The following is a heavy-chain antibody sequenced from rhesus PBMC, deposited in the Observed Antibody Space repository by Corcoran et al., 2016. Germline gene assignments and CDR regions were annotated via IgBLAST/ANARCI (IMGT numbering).Heavy chain of an antibody. J-gene: IGHJ4*01. Sequence: QVQLQESGPGVVKPSETLSLTCAVSGGSIRDSYRWSWIRQPPGKGLEGFEYIYGSSTNTNCNPSLKTRVTITKDTSKSHCSLKLNSVTAADTAVDYCARGYSGYSSRFDSWGQGVLVTVSS. CDR1: GGSIRDSYR. V-gene: IGHV4S10*01. CDR3: ARGYSGYSSRFDS. D-gene: IGHD5-24*01. CDR2: IYGSSTNT.